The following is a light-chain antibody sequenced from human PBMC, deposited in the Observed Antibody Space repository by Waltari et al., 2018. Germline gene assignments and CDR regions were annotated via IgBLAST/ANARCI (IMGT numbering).Light chain of an antibody. CDR3: QAWDSNLEDVL. CDR1: TLGDRY. Sequence: SFELTQPPSVSVSPGQTATITCSGNTLGDRYASWYQQRPGQSPVVVIFEDTKRPSGIPGRFSCSNSWNTATLTISGTQAVDEAVYYCQAWDSNLEDVLFGGGTKLTVL. J-gene: IGLJ3*02. CDR2: EDT. V-gene: IGLV3-1*01.